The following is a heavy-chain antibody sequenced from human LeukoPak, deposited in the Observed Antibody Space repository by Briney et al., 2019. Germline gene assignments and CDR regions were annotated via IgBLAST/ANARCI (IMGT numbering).Heavy chain of an antibody. Sequence: GGSLRLSCAASGFRFSDFYMSWIRQAPGKGLEWVSQISSSGNAIYYTDSVKGRFTISRDNGKNSLFLQMNSLRAEDTAVYYCARAGPRGSYHTFDYWGQGTLVTVPS. CDR3: ARAGPRGSYHTFDY. D-gene: IGHD1-26*01. V-gene: IGHV3-11*04. CDR1: GFRFSDFY. CDR2: ISSSGNAI. J-gene: IGHJ4*02.